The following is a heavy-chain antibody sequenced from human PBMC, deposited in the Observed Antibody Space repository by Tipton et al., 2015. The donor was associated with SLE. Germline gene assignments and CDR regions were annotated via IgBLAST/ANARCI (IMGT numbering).Heavy chain of an antibody. CDR3: ARERDGQFDY. CDR1: GFTFSSYW. D-gene: IGHD5-24*01. V-gene: IGHV4-59*01. Sequence: LRLSCAASGFTFSSYWMSWVRQAPGKGLEWIGYIYYSGSTNYNPSLKSRVTISVDTSKNQFSLKLSSVTAADTSVYYCARERDGQFDYWGQGTLVTVSS. CDR2: IYYSGST. J-gene: IGHJ4*02.